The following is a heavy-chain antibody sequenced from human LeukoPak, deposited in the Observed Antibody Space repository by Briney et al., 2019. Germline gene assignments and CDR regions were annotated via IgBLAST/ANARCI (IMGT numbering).Heavy chain of an antibody. CDR1: GGSFSGYY. J-gene: IGHJ6*03. CDR2: INHSGST. Sequence: SETLSLTCAVYGGSFSGYYWSWIRQPPGKGLEWIGEINHSGSTNYNPSLNSRVTISVDTSKNQFSMKLSSVTAADTAVYYCARGTMVRGVIITGYRRYYYMDVWGKGTTVTVSS. D-gene: IGHD3-10*01. V-gene: IGHV4-34*01. CDR3: ARGTMVRGVIITGYRRYYYMDV.